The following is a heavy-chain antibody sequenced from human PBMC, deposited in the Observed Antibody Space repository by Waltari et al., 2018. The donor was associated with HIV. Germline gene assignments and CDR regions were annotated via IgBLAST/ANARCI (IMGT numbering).Heavy chain of an antibody. D-gene: IGHD3-3*01. V-gene: IGHV3-74*01. J-gene: IGHJ6*02. CDR3: TRDDYDFWSGSRRDHYYGMDV. CDR2: INSDGTDT. CDR1: GSSLRHHW. Sequence: EVQLVQSGGGLLQRGGSLSLSCEGCGSSLRHHWMNWVRQGPGKGLLWVARINSDGTDTKDADSVKGRFTISRDNAKNTLYLQMNSLRPDDTAVYYCTRDDYDFWSGSRRDHYYGMDVWGQGATVTVSS.